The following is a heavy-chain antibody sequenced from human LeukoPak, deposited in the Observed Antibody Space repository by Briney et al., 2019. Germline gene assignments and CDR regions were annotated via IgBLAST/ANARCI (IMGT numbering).Heavy chain of an antibody. Sequence: GGSLRLSCAGSGFTFSSYSMNWVRQAPGKGLEWVSSISSSSIYIYYADSVKGRFTISRDNAKNSLYLQMNSLRVEDTAVYYCARGGAARPDFWGQGTLVTVSS. J-gene: IGHJ4*02. CDR3: ARGGAARPDF. V-gene: IGHV3-21*01. CDR1: GFTFSSYS. D-gene: IGHD6-6*01. CDR2: ISSSSIYI.